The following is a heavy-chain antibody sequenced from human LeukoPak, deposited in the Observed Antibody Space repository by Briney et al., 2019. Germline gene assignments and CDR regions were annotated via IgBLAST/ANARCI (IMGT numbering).Heavy chain of an antibody. CDR3: AKDIVRDSSGYYPQNAFDI. Sequence: GGSLRLSCAASGFTFDDYAMHWVRHAPGKGLEWVSGISWNSGSIGYADSVKGRFTISRDNAKNSLYLQMNSLRAEDTALYYCAKDIVRDSSGYYPQNAFDIWGQGTMVTVSS. CDR2: ISWNSGSI. J-gene: IGHJ3*02. V-gene: IGHV3-9*01. CDR1: GFTFDDYA. D-gene: IGHD3-22*01.